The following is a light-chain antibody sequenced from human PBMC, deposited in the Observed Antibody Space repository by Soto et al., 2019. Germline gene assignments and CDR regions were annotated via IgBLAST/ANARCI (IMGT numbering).Light chain of an antibody. V-gene: IGLV2-14*01. Sequence: QSVLTQPASVSGSPGQSITFSCTGTSSDIGVYNYVSWYQQHPGKAPKLMIYEVSNRPSGVSNRFSGSKSGNTASLTISGLQAEDEADYYCSSYTSSSTLNVFGTGTKVTVL. J-gene: IGLJ1*01. CDR1: SSDIGVYNY. CDR2: EVS. CDR3: SSYTSSSTLNV.